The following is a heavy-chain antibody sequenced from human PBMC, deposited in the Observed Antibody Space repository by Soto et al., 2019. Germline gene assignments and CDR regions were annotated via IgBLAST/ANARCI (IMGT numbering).Heavy chain of an antibody. V-gene: IGHV1-69*13. CDR1: GGTFSSYA. CDR2: IIPIFGTA. D-gene: IGHD1-7*01. Sequence: SVKVSCKASGGTFSSYAISWVRQAPGQGLEWMGGIIPIFGTANYAQKFQGRVTITADESTSTAYMELSSLRSEDTAVYYCSRLNWNYVNYYYYGMDVWGQGTTVTVSS. J-gene: IGHJ6*02. CDR3: SRLNWNYVNYYYYGMDV.